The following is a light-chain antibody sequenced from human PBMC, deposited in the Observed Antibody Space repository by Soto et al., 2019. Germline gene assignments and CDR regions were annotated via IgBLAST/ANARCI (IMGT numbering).Light chain of an antibody. CDR3: AAWDDSLNML. J-gene: IGLJ2*01. Sequence: QSVLTQPPSVSAAPGQKVTISCSGSSSNIGNNYVYWYQHLPGTAPKLLIYSNNQRPSGVPDRFSASKSGSSASLAISGLRSEDEADYYCAAWDDSLNMLFGGGTKLTVL. V-gene: IGLV1-47*02. CDR1: SSNIGNNY. CDR2: SNN.